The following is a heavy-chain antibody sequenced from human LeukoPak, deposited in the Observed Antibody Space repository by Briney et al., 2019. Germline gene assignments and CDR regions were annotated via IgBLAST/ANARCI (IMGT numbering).Heavy chain of an antibody. D-gene: IGHD2-2*02. CDR3: AKDLVVVPAAIRVGIYFDY. V-gene: IGHV3-23*01. CDR1: GFTFSSYA. Sequence: GGSLRLSCAASGFTFSSYAMSWVRQAPGKGLEWVSAISGSGGSTYYADSVKGRFTISRDNSKNTLYLQMNSLRAEDTAVYYCAKDLVVVPAAIRVGIYFDYWGQGTLVTVSS. J-gene: IGHJ4*02. CDR2: ISGSGGST.